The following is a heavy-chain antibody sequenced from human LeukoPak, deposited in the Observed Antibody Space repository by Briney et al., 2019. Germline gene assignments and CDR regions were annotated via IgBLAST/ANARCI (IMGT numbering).Heavy chain of an antibody. CDR2: ISSSSSYI. V-gene: IGHV3-21*01. CDR3: ARVRADYGSGSSFDY. CDR1: GFTFNSYS. Sequence: GGSLRLSCAASGFTFNSYSMNWVRQAPGKGLEWVSSISSSSSYIYYADSVKGRFTISRDNAKNSLYLQMNSLRAEDTAVYYCARVRADYGSGSSFDYWGQGTLVTVSS. D-gene: IGHD3-10*01. J-gene: IGHJ4*02.